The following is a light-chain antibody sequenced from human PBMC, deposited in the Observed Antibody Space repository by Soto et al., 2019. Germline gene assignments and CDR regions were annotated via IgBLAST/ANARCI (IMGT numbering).Light chain of an antibody. CDR3: HQFYNTPRT. CDR2: WAS. CDR1: QSVLYSSTNKNY. J-gene: IGKJ2*01. Sequence: DIVMTQSPDSLAVSLGERATINCKTSQSVLYSSTNKNYLAWYQQKPGQPPKLLIYWASTRESVVPDRFSGSGSGTDFTLTISSLQAEDLAVYYCHQFYNTPRTFGQGTKLEIK. V-gene: IGKV4-1*01.